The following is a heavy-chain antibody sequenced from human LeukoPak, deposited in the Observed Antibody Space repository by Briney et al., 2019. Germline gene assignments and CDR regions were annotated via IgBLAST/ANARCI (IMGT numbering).Heavy chain of an antibody. CDR3: ARSWFSTGPADY. CDR1: GGSIRSYY. D-gene: IGHD6-13*01. Sequence: SETLSLTCTVSGGSIRSYYWSWIRQPPGKGLEWIGYIYYSGSTNYNPSLKSRVTISVDTSKNQFSLKLSSVTAADTAVYYCARSWFSTGPADYWGQGTLVTVSS. V-gene: IGHV4-59*08. J-gene: IGHJ4*02. CDR2: IYYSGST.